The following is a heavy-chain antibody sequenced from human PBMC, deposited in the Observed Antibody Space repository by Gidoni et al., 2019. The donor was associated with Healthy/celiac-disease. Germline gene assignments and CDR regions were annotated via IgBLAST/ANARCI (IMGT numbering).Heavy chain of an antibody. D-gene: IGHD2-2*01. CDR2: ISGSGGST. V-gene: IGHV3-23*01. J-gene: IGHJ4*02. Sequence: EVQLLESGGGLVQPGGSLRLSCAASGFPFSSYAMSWVRQAPGKGLEWVSAISGSGGSTYYADSVKGRFTISRDNSKNTLYLQMNSLRAEDTAVYYSVRGYCSSTSCTFDYWGQGTLVTVSS. CDR1: GFPFSSYA. CDR3: VRGYCSSTSCTFDY.